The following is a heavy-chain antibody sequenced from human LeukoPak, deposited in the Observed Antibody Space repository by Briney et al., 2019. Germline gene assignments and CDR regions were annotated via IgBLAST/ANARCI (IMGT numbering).Heavy chain of an antibody. Sequence: GGSLRLSCAASGFTFSSYGMHWVRQAPGKGLEWVAVIWYDGSNKYYADSVKGRFTISRDNSKNTLYLQMNSLRAEDTAVYYCRRVGWVMLRGSFTSWGQGPWSPSPQ. D-gene: IGHD3-10*01. V-gene: IGHV3-33*01. J-gene: IGHJ5*02. CDR2: IWYDGSNK. CDR3: RRVGWVMLRGSFTS. CDR1: GFTFSSYG.